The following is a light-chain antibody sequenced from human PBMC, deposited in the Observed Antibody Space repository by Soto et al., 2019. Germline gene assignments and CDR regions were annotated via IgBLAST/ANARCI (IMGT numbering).Light chain of an antibody. J-gene: IGKJ1*01. V-gene: IGKV1-5*01. Sequence: DIHMTQSPSTLSASVGDRVTITCRASQSISSWLAWYQQKQGKAPKLLIYDASSLESGVPSRFSGSGSGTEFNLTISSLQTDDFATYYCQHYNSYSEAFGQGTKVDIK. CDR1: QSISSW. CDR2: DAS. CDR3: QHYNSYSEA.